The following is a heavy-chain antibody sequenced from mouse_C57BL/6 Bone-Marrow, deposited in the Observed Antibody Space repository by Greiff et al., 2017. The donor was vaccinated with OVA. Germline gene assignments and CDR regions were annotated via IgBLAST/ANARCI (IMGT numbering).Heavy chain of an antibody. CDR3: ARVTTVVFNWYFDV. CDR2: ISSGSSTI. CDR1: GFTFSDYG. V-gene: IGHV5-17*01. Sequence: EVMLVESGGGLVKPGGSLKLSCAASGFTFSDYGMHWVRQAPEKGLEWVAYISSGSSTIYYAATVKGRFTISRDNAKNTLFLQMTSLRSEDTAMYYCARVTTVVFNWYFDVWGTGTTVTVSS. J-gene: IGHJ1*03. D-gene: IGHD1-1*01.